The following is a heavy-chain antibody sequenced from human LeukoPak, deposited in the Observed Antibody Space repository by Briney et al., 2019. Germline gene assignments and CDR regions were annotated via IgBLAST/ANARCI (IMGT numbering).Heavy chain of an antibody. CDR3: AREGAGGFDS. CDR2: IKQDGSEK. CDR1: GFTFSNYA. Sequence: GGSLRLSCAASGFTFSNYAMSWVRQAPRKGLEWVANIKQDGSEKSYGDSVKGRFTISRDNAKNSLFLQMNSLRVEDTAVYYCAREGAGGFDSWGQGTLVTVSS. V-gene: IGHV3-7*01. J-gene: IGHJ4*02. D-gene: IGHD1-26*01.